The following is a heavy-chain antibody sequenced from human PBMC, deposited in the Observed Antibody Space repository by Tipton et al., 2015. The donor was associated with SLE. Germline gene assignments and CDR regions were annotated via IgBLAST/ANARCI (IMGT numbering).Heavy chain of an antibody. V-gene: IGHV4-59*12. Sequence: TLSLTCTVSGGSISSYYWSWIRQPPGKGLEWIGYIYYSGSTNYNPSLKSRVTISVDTSKNQFSLKLSSVTAADTAVYYCATALKVLVVYAMSGFDYWGQGTLVTVSS. CDR1: GGSISSYY. CDR2: IYYSGST. D-gene: IGHD2-8*02. CDR3: ATALKVLVVYAMSGFDY. J-gene: IGHJ4*02.